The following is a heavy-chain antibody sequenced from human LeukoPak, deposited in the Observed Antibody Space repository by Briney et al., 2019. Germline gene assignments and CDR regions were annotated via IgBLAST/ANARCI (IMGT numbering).Heavy chain of an antibody. D-gene: IGHD2-2*01. Sequence: GGSLRLSWAASGFIFSSYWMSWVRKAPGKGLEWVAKVNPDGNEKYYVDSVRGRFTISKDNPKNSVYLQMDSLKAEDTAVYYCARGQYQLLWGKGALIIVSS. CDR3: ARGQYQLL. V-gene: IGHV3-7*04. CDR2: VNPDGNEK. J-gene: IGHJ4*02. CDR1: GFIFSSYW.